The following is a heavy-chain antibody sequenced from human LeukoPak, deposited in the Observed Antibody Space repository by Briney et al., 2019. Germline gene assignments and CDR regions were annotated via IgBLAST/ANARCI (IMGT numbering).Heavy chain of an antibody. Sequence: SETLSLTCTVSAGSIRSYYWSWIPQPAAKGLECIGRIYTSGSTNYNPSLKSRVSMSVDTSKNQYSLKLSSVTDADTAVYYCARKRLGDLSPFDYWGQGTLVTVSS. D-gene: IGHD3-16*02. V-gene: IGHV4-4*07. J-gene: IGHJ4*02. CDR2: IYTSGST. CDR1: AGSIRSYY. CDR3: ARKRLGDLSPFDY.